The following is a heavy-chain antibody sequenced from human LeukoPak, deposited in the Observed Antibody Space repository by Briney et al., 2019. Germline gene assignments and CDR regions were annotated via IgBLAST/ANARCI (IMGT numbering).Heavy chain of an antibody. Sequence: ASVKVSCKASGYTFTSYGISWVRQAPGQGLEWMGWISAYNGNTNYAQKLQGRVTMTTDTSTSTAYMELRSLRSDDTAVYYCAREIRGEISKGIQLWPTPLHGMSWYFDLWGRGTLVTVSS. CDR2: ISAYNGNT. D-gene: IGHD5-18*01. CDR1: GYTFTSYG. J-gene: IGHJ2*01. CDR3: AREIRGEISKGIQLWPTPLHGMSWYFDL. V-gene: IGHV1-18*01.